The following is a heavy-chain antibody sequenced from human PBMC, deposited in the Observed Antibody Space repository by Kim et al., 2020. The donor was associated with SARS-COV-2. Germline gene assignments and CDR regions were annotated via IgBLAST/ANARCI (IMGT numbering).Heavy chain of an antibody. CDR3: AKDSGTYYDYVWGSYRYFDY. J-gene: IGHJ4*02. D-gene: IGHD3-16*02. V-gene: IGHV3-23*01. Sequence: GRFTIPRDKSKNTLYLQMNSLRAEDTAVYYCAKDSGTYYDYVWGSYRYFDYWGQGTLVTVSS.